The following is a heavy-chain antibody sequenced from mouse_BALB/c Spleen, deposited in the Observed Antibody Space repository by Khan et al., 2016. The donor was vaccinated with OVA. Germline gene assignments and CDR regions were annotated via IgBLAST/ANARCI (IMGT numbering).Heavy chain of an antibody. V-gene: IGHV3-2*02. CDR1: GYSITSGYG. D-gene: IGHD1-2*01. Sequence: ESGPGLVKPSQSLSLTCTVTGYSITSGYGWNWIRQFPGNKLEWMGYISYSGSTNYNPSLKSRISITRYTSKNQFFLQLNSVTTEDTATYYCARTARIKYWGQGTTLTVSS. CDR2: ISYSGST. CDR3: ARTARIKY. J-gene: IGHJ2*01.